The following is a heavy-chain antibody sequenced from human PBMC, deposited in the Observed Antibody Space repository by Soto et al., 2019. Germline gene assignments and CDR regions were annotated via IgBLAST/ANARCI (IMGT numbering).Heavy chain of an antibody. J-gene: IGHJ4*02. V-gene: IGHV1-3*01. CDR1: GYTFTSYA. Sequence: QVQLVQSGAEVKKPGASVKVSCKASGYTFTSYAMHWVRQAPGQRLEWMGWINAGNGNTKYSQKFQGRVTITRDTYASTAYMELSSLRSEDTAVYYCARRSSSWYYYFDYWGQGTLVTVSS. CDR2: INAGNGNT. CDR3: ARRSSSWYYYFDY. D-gene: IGHD6-13*01.